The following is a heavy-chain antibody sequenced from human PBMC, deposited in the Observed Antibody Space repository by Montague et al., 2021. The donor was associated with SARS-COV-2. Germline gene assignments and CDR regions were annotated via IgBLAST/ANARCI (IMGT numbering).Heavy chain of an antibody. Sequence: TLSLTCTVSSGSIGSGGSISSGGYYWSWIRQHPGKGLEWIGYIYYSGSTSYNPSLKSRVTISVDTSKNQFSLKLSSVTAADTAVYYCARDLGHRYVAGWFDPWGQGTLVTVSS. CDR1: SGSIGSGGSISSGGYY. CDR3: ARDLGHRYVAGWFDP. D-gene: IGHD5-18*01. J-gene: IGHJ5*02. V-gene: IGHV4-31*03. CDR2: IYYSGST.